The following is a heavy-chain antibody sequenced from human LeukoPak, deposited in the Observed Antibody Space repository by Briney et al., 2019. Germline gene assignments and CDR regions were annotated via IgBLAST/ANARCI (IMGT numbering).Heavy chain of an antibody. Sequence: PSQTLSLTCTVSGGSISSGDYYWSWIRQPPGKGLEWIGYIYYSGSTYYNPSLKSRVTISVDTSKNQFSLKLSSVTAADTAVYYCARVPRDTMVRGVIEDWGQGTPVTVSS. J-gene: IGHJ4*02. CDR3: ARVPRDTMVRGVIED. CDR2: IYYSGST. CDR1: GGSISSGDYY. D-gene: IGHD3-10*01. V-gene: IGHV4-30-4*01.